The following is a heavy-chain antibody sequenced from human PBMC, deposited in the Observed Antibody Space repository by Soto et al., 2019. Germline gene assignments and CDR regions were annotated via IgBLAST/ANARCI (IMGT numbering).Heavy chain of an antibody. D-gene: IGHD1-1*01. CDR3: ARRSLVGRGTFEP. J-gene: IGHJ1*01. Sequence: GGSLGLSCAASGFIFNDYYMSWLRQAPGKRLEWVSYISSTATYTNYADSVKGRFTISGDNAKNSLYLEMNSLRLEDTAVYYCARRSLVGRGTFEPWGRRTLVTVSS. V-gene: IGHV3-11*06. CDR2: ISSTATYT. CDR1: GFIFNDYY.